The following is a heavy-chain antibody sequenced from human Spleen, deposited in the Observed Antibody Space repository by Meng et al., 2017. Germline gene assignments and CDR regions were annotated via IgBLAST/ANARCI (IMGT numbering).Heavy chain of an antibody. Sequence: GGSLRLSCAASGFTFSSYAMSWVRQAPGQGLEWVSAISGSGGSTWYADSVRGRFTISRDNSKNTLYLQMSSLRAEDTAVYFCAKDYGDFLGFWNYWGQGTLVTVSS. CDR2: ISGSGGST. D-gene: IGHD4-17*01. V-gene: IGHV3-23*01. CDR3: AKDYGDFLGFWNY. J-gene: IGHJ4*02. CDR1: GFTFSSYA.